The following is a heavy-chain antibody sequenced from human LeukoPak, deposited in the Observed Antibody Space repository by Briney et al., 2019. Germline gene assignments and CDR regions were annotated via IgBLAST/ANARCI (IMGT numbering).Heavy chain of an antibody. CDR1: GFTFSDYW. CDR3: ARDRGYSYDY. Sequence: GGSLRLSCAASGFTFSDYWMTWVRQAPGKGLEWVANIKRDGSEKYYVDSVKGRLTISRDNAKNSLYLQMNSLRAEDTAVYYCARDRGYSYDYWGQGTLVTVSS. CDR2: IKRDGSEK. D-gene: IGHD5-18*01. J-gene: IGHJ4*02. V-gene: IGHV3-7*01.